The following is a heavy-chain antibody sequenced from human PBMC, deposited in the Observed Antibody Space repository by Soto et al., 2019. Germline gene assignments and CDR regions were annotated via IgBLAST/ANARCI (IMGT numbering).Heavy chain of an antibody. Sequence: GGSLRLSCAASGFTFTNYNINWVRQAPGKGLEWVSYISSRSTTIYYADSVKGRFTISRDNARNSLYLQMNSLRDEDTAVYYCARDCGKGYGMDVWGHGTTVTVSS. V-gene: IGHV3-48*02. CDR1: GFTFTNYN. CDR2: ISSRSTTI. CDR3: ARDCGKGYGMDV. J-gene: IGHJ6*02.